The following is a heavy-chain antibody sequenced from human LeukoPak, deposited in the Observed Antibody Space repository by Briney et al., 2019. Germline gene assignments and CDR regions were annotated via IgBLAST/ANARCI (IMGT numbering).Heavy chain of an antibody. CDR2: IKQDGSEK. Sequence: GGSLRLSCSASGFTFSIYWMSWVRQAPGKGLECVAIIKQDGSEKYYLDSVKGRFTISRDNAENSLYLQMNSLRAEDTAVYYCARDTSSIVGPRFDYWGQGILVTVSS. CDR1: GFTFSIYW. D-gene: IGHD1-26*01. J-gene: IGHJ4*02. V-gene: IGHV3-7*01. CDR3: ARDTSSIVGPRFDY.